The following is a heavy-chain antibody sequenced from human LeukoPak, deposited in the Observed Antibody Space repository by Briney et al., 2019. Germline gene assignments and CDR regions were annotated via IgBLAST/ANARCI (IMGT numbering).Heavy chain of an antibody. V-gene: IGHV3-15*01. CDR1: GFTFSNAW. D-gene: IGHD4-17*01. CDR3: TTAPYGDYVGAPMDV. Sequence: GGSLRLSCAASGFTFSNAWMSWVRQAPGKGLEWVGRIKSKTDGGTTDYAAPVKGRFTISRDDSKNTLYLQMNSLKTEDTAVYYCTTAPYGDYVGAPMDVWGKGTTVTVSS. J-gene: IGHJ6*03. CDR2: IKSKTDGGTT.